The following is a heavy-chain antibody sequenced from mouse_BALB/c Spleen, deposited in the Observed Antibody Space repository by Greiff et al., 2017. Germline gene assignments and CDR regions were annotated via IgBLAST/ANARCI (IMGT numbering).Heavy chain of an antibody. J-gene: IGHJ4*01. CDR1: GYTFTEYT. CDR3: ARGDGNYVGYYAMDY. V-gene: IGHV1-18*01. CDR2: INPNNCGT. D-gene: IGHD2-1*01. Sequence: EVQLQQSGPELVKPGASVKISCKTSGYTFTEYTMHWVKQSHGKSLEWIGGINPNNCGTSYNQKFKGKATLTVDKSSSTAYMELRSLTSEDSAVYYCARGDGNYVGYYAMDYWGQGTSVTVSS.